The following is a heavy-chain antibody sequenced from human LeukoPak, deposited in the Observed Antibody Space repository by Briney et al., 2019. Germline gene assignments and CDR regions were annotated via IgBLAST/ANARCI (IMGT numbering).Heavy chain of an antibody. V-gene: IGHV3-64D*06. CDR2: ISGSGNGFSI. J-gene: IGHJ4*02. CDR3: VKDFGRIRGTPDS. CDR1: GFVFTIYT. D-gene: IGHD1-26*01. Sequence: NPGGSLRLSCSASGFVFTIYTMYWVRQAPGKGPEYVSTISGSGNGFSIYYADPVKGRFTISRDDSKSILYLQMNGLRSEDTAVYYCVKDFGRIRGTPDSWGQGTLVTVSS.